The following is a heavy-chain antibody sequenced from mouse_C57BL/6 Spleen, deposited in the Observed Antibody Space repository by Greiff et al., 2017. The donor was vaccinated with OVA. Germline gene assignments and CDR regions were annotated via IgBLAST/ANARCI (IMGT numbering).Heavy chain of an antibody. D-gene: IGHD1-1*01. CDR3: ATGRAFTTEYFDV. Sequence: VKVVESGAELARPGASVKLSCKASGYTFTSYGISWVKQRTGQGLEWIGEIYPRSGNTYYNEKFKGKATLTADKSSSTAYMELRSLTSEDSAVYFCATGRAFTTEYFDVWGTGTTVTVSS. CDR2: IYPRSGNT. J-gene: IGHJ1*03. CDR1: GYTFTSYG. V-gene: IGHV1-81*01.